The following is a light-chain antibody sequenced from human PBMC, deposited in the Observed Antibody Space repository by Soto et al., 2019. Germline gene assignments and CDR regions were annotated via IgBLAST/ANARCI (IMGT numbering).Light chain of an antibody. CDR2: ATT. V-gene: IGKV3-15*01. CDR1: QSVNSH. J-gene: IGKJ4*01. CDR3: QQYDDWRLLT. Sequence: EVVMTQSPATLSVSPGDRATLSCRASQSVNSHLAWYQQKPGQAPRLLIYATTTRASGVPARFSCCRSGTEVTLTVSSLQSECSAIHYCQQYDDWRLLTFGGGTRVEI.